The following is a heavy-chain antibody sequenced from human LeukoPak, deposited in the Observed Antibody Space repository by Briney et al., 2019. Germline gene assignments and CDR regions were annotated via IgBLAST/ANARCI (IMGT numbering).Heavy chain of an antibody. D-gene: IGHD5-12*01. CDR1: GFTFSSYN. Sequence: GGSLRLSCAASGFTFSSYNMNWVRQAPGKGLEWVSYISSSGSSIYYADSVKGRFTISRDNAKDSLYLQMNSLRAEDTAVYYCARDPGSGYEEHFDYWGQGTLVTVSS. CDR3: ARDPGSGYEEHFDY. CDR2: ISSSGSSI. J-gene: IGHJ4*02. V-gene: IGHV3-48*03.